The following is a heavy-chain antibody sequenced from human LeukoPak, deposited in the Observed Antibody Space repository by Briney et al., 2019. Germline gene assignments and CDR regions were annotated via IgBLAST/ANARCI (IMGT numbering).Heavy chain of an antibody. J-gene: IGHJ4*02. V-gene: IGHV4-38-2*02. CDR1: GYFISSGYY. Sequence: PSGTLSLTCTVSGYFISSGYYWGWIRQPPGKGLEWIGSIYHSGSTYYNPSLKSRVTISVDTSKNQFSLKLSSVTAADTAVYYCASYCSSTSCRFDYWGQGTLVTVSS. D-gene: IGHD2-2*01. CDR2: IYHSGST. CDR3: ASYCSSTSCRFDY.